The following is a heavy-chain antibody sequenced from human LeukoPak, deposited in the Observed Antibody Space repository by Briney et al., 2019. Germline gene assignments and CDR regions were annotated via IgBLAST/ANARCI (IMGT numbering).Heavy chain of an antibody. D-gene: IGHD1-26*01. CDR3: TREVSGSLYFDY. J-gene: IGHJ4*02. Sequence: GGSLRLSCAASGFTFRSYCMHWVRQAPGKGRVGVSRINIDGSSGSYADYVEVRFTIYRDNDTNTVYLQMNSLRAEDTAVYYCTREVSGSLYFDYWGQGTLVTVSS. CDR2: INIDGSSG. V-gene: IGHV3-74*01. CDR1: GFTFRSYC.